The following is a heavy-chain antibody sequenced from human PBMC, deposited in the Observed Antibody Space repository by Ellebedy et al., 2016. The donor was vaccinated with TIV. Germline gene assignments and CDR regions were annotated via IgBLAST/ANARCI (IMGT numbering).Heavy chain of an antibody. J-gene: IGHJ4*02. CDR3: AIVYETYYYGSGLDY. D-gene: IGHD3-10*01. CDR1: GYTFTSYY. V-gene: IGHV1-46*01. Sequence: ASVKVSXXASGYTFTSYYMHWVRQAPGQGLEWMGIINPSGGSTSYAQKFQGRVTITADESTSTAYMELSSLRSEDTAVYYCAIVYETYYYGSGLDYWGQGTLVTVSS. CDR2: INPSGGST.